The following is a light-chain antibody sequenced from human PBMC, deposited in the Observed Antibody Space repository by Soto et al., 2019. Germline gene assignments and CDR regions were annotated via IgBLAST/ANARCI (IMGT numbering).Light chain of an antibody. V-gene: IGLV2-14*01. J-gene: IGLJ1*01. CDR3: CSYTSSSPF. Sequence: QSVLTQPASVSGSPGQSITISCTGTSSDVGGYNYVSWYQQHPGKAPKLMIYEVSNRPSGVSSRFSGSKSGNTASLTISGLQAEDEADYYCCSYTSSSPFFGTGTKLTVL. CDR2: EVS. CDR1: SSDVGGYNY.